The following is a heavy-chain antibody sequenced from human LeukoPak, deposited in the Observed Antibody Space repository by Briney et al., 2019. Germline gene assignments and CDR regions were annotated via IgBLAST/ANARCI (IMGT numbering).Heavy chain of an antibody. Sequence: PSETLSLTCTVSGGSISSGGYYWSWIRQHPGKGLEWIGYIYYSGSPYYNPSLKSRLTISVDTSKNQFSLQLTSVTAADTAVYHCARAYSYYYHSSGYYAPKYFQHWGQGTLVTVSS. V-gene: IGHV4-31*03. J-gene: IGHJ1*01. D-gene: IGHD3-22*01. CDR1: GGSISSGGYY. CDR3: ARAYSYYYHSSGYYAPKYFQH. CDR2: IYYSGSP.